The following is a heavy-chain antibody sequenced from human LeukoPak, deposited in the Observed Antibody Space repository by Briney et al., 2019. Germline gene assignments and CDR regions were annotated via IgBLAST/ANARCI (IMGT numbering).Heavy chain of an antibody. V-gene: IGHV3-21*01. CDR2: ISSSSSYI. CDR1: GFTFSSYS. D-gene: IGHD2-2*01. Sequence: PGGSLRLSCAASGFTFSSYSMNWVRQAPGKGLEWVSSISSSSSYIYYADSVKGRFTISRGNAKNSLYLQMNSLRAEDTAVYYCARLGYCSSTSCYAFDYWGQGTLVTVSS. J-gene: IGHJ4*02. CDR3: ARLGYCSSTSCYAFDY.